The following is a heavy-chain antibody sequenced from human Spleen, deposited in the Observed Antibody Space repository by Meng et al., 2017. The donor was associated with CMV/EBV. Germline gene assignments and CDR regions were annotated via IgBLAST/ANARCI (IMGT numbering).Heavy chain of an antibody. J-gene: IGHJ4*02. CDR2: ISSSSSFI. CDR3: AREGYGDYGTRTTNDI. CDR1: GFTFSSYG. V-gene: IGHV3-21*01. D-gene: IGHD4-17*01. Sequence: GGSLRLSRAASGFTFSSYGMNWVRQAPGKGLEWLSSISSSSSFIYYADSVKGRFTISRDNANNSLYLQMSRLRAEDTAVYYCAREGYGDYGTRTTNDIWGQGTLVTVSS.